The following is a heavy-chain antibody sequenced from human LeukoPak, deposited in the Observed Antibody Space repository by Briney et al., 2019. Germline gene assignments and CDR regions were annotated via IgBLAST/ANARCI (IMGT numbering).Heavy chain of an antibody. V-gene: IGHV4-4*07. CDR1: GGSINNYY. CDR2: IYTSGST. D-gene: IGHD3-10*01. Sequence: SETLSLTCTVSGGSINNYYWTWIRQPAGKGLEWIGRIYTSGSTNYNPSLKSRVTMSVDTSKNQFSLKLSSVTAADTAVYYCARDLSSYYYGSGSHELSDYWGQGTLVTVSS. CDR3: ARDLSSYYYGSGSHELSDY. J-gene: IGHJ4*02.